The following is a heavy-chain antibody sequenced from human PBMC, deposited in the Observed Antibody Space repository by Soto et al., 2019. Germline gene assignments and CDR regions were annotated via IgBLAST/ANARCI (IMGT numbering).Heavy chain of an antibody. V-gene: IGHV3-49*03. J-gene: IGHJ3*02. CDR3: TRDDDYVWGSYRYSAFDI. D-gene: IGHD3-16*02. CDR2: IRSKAYGGTT. Sequence: GGSLRLSCTASGFTFGDYAMSWFRQAPGKGLEWVGFIRSKAYGGTTEYAASVKGRFTISRDDSKSIAYLQMNSLKTEDTAVYYCTRDDDYVWGSYRYSAFDIWGQGTMVTVSS. CDR1: GFTFGDYA.